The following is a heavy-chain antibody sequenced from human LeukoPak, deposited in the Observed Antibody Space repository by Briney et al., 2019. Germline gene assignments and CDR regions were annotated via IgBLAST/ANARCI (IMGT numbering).Heavy chain of an antibody. V-gene: IGHV4-34*01. CDR2: INHSGST. CDR1: GGSFSGYY. CDR3: ARGVAGSWEIDY. D-gene: IGHD6-13*01. J-gene: IGHJ4*02. Sequence: SETLSLTCAVYGGSFSGYYWSWIRQPPGKGLEWIGEINHSGSTNYNPSLKSRVTISVDTSKNQFSLKLSSVTAADTAVYYCARGVAGSWEIDYWGQGTLVTVSS.